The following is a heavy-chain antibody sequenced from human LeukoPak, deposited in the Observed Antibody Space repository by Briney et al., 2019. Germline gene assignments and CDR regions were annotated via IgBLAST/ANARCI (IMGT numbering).Heavy chain of an antibody. CDR3: ARDSLKSGFFDY. CDR2: ISSSSSYI. CDR1: GFTFSSYA. J-gene: IGHJ4*02. D-gene: IGHD1-26*01. V-gene: IGHV3-21*01. Sequence: GGSLRLSCAASGFTFSSYAMSWVRQAPGKGLEWVSSISSSSSYIYYADSVKGRFTISRDNAKNSLYLQMNSLRAEDTAVYYCARDSLKSGFFDYWGQGTLVTVSS.